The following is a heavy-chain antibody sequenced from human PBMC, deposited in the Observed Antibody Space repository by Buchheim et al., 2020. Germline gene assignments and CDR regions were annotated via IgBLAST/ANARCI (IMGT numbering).Heavy chain of an antibody. V-gene: IGHV3-23*01. J-gene: IGHJ4*02. CDR3: AKDRRITIFGVVIIEIGYFDY. CDR1: GFTFSSYA. Sequence: EVQLLESGGGLVQPGGSLRLSCAASGFTFSSYAMSWVRQAPGKGLEWVSAISRSGGNTYYADSVKGRFTISRANSQHTLYLQMNSLGAEDTAVYYCAKDRRITIFGVVIIEIGYFDYWGQGTL. CDR2: ISRSGGNT. D-gene: IGHD3-3*01.